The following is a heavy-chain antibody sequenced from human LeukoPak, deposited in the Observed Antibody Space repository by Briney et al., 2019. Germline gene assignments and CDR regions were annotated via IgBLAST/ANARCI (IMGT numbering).Heavy chain of an antibody. V-gene: IGHV3-7*01. D-gene: IGHD3-3*01. CDR3: ARDRGYDFWSGYSTYAFDI. CDR2: IKQDGSEK. Sequence: GGSLRLSCAASGFTFSSYWMSWVRQAPGKGLEWVANIKQDGSEKYYVDSVKGRFTISRDNAKNSLYLQMNSLRAEDTAVYYRARDRGYDFWSGYSTYAFDIWGQGTMVTVSS. J-gene: IGHJ3*02. CDR1: GFTFSSYW.